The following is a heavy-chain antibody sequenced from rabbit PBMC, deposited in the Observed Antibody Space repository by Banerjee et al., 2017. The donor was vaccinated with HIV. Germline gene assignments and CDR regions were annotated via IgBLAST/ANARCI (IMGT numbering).Heavy chain of an antibody. D-gene: IGHD1-1*01. CDR1: GLDFSSYS. J-gene: IGHJ4*01. CDR3: ARDRYTLSSDYSYYFGL. CDR2: IYAANSGNT. Sequence: QEQLVESGGGLVQPGGSLKLSCKASGLDFSSYSMNWVRQAPGKGLEWIGCIYAANSGNTYYASWAKGRFTISKTSSTTVTLQMTSLTAADTATYFCARDRYTLSSDYSYYFGLWGPGTLVTVS. V-gene: IGHV1S45*01.